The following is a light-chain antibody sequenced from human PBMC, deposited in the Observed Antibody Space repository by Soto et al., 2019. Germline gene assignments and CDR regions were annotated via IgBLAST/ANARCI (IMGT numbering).Light chain of an antibody. CDR3: QQYNSWPWT. CDR1: QSINSN. CDR2: GAS. Sequence: EIEMTQSPATQPVSPGESVTLSCRAGQSINSNLVWYQNKPGQAPRLLIYGASTRATGVPARFGGFGSGTEFTLTINNLQSEDFAVYCCQQYNSWPWTFGQGTKVEI. J-gene: IGKJ1*01. V-gene: IGKV3-15*01.